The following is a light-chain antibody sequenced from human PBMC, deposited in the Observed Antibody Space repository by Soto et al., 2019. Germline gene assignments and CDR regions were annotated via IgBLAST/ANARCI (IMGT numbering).Light chain of an antibody. Sequence: DIHMTQSPSSLSASVGYKFTITCRASQSISSSLNWYQQKSGKAPNLLIYGVSRLQGGVPSRFSGSGSGTDFTLTISSLQPEDFETYYCQQSYSNPRTFGQGTRLEIK. CDR1: QSISSS. V-gene: IGKV1-39*01. J-gene: IGKJ5*01. CDR3: QQSYSNPRT. CDR2: GVS.